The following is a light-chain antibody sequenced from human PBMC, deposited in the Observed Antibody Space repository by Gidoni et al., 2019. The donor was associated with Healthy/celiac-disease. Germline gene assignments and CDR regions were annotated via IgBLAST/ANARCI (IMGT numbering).Light chain of an antibody. CDR3: QQYNSYSFT. CDR2: KAS. V-gene: IGKV1-5*03. Sequence: DIQMTQSPSTLSASVGDRVTITCRASQSISSWLAWYQQKPGKAPKLLIDKASSLERGVPSRFSGSGSGTECTLTISSLQPDDFATYYCQQYNSYSFTFXPXTKVDIK. CDR1: QSISSW. J-gene: IGKJ3*01.